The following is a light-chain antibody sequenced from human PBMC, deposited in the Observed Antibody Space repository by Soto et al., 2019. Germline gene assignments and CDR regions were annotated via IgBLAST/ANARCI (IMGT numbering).Light chain of an antibody. CDR2: EVS. CDR1: SSDVGGYNY. Sequence: QSALTQPASVSGSPGQSITISCTGTSSDVGGYNYVSWYQHHPGKAPKLMIYEVSNRPSGVSNRFSGSKSANTASMTISGLQAEDEAEYYCSSYTSSSTVVFGGGTKLTVL. V-gene: IGLV2-14*01. J-gene: IGLJ2*01. CDR3: SSYTSSSTVV.